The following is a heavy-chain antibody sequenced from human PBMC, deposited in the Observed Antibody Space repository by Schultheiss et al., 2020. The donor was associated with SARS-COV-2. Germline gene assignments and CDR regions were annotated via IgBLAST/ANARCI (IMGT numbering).Heavy chain of an antibody. CDR2: IYYSGST. V-gene: IGHV4-59*01. D-gene: IGHD6-6*01. Sequence: SQTLSLTCPVSGGSISSYYWSWIRQPPGKGLEWIGYIYYSGSTNYNPSLKSRVTISVDTSKNQFSLKLSSVTAADTAVYYCARGGSSSSVNYYYYGMDVWGKGTTVTVSS. CDR3: ARGGSSSSVNYYYYGMDV. CDR1: GGSISSYY. J-gene: IGHJ6*04.